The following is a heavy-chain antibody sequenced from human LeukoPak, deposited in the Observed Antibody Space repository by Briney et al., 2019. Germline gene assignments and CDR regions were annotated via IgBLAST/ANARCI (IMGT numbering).Heavy chain of an antibody. CDR1: GGSISSGGYS. Sequence: SETLSLTCTVSGGSISSGGYSWSWIRQHPGKGLEWIGYIYYSGSTYYNPSLKSRVTISVDTSKNQFSLKLSSVTAADTAVYYCARVLWFGELLYFDYWGQGTLDTVSS. J-gene: IGHJ4*02. D-gene: IGHD3-10*01. V-gene: IGHV4-31*03. CDR2: IYYSGST. CDR3: ARVLWFGELLYFDY.